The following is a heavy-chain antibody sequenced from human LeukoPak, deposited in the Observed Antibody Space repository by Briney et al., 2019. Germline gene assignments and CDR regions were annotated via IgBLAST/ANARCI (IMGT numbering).Heavy chain of an antibody. CDR2: IYYSGST. CDR3: ARRGHSYGSIDY. CDR1: GGSISSSSYY. D-gene: IGHD5-18*01. V-gene: IGHV4-39*07. Sequence: PSETLSLTCTVSGGSISSSSYYWGWIRQPPGKGLEWIGSIYYSGSTNYNPSLKSRVTISVDTSKNQFSLKLSSVTAADTAVYYCARRGHSYGSIDYWGQGTLVTVSS. J-gene: IGHJ4*02.